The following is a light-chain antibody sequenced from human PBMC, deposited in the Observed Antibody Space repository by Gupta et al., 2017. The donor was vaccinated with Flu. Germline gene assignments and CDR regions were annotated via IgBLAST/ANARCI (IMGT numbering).Light chain of an antibody. CDR2: DVS. CDR3: SSYAGSYTWV. J-gene: IGLJ3*02. Sequence: QSALTQPRSVSGSPGQSVTISCTGTTNDVGFYNYVSWYQHHPGKAPKVMVHDVSKRPSGVPDRFSCSKSGNTASLTISGLQADDEADYYCSSYAGSYTWVFGGGTKLTVL. V-gene: IGLV2-11*01. CDR1: TNDVGFYNY.